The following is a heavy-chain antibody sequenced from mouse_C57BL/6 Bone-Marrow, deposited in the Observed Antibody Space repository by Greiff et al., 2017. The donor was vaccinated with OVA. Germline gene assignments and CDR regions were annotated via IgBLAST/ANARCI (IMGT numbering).Heavy chain of an antibody. J-gene: IGHJ3*01. Sequence: QVQLKESGTELVKPGASVKLSCKASGYTYTSYWMHWVKQRPGQGLEWIGKINPSNGGTNYNEKFKSKATLTVDKSSSTAYMQLSSLTSEDTAVYYCARGSVYYGYDVRVVCWGQGTLVTVAA. D-gene: IGHD2-2*01. CDR3: ARGSVYYGYDVRVVC. V-gene: IGHV1-53*01. CDR2: INPSNGGT. CDR1: GYTYTSYW.